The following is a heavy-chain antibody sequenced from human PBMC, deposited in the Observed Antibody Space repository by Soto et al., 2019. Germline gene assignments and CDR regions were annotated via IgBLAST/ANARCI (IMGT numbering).Heavy chain of an antibody. CDR2: ISYDGSTK. D-gene: IGHD4-4*01. CDR1: GFSFNNFA. V-gene: IGHV3-30-3*01. J-gene: IGHJ4*02. Sequence: PGGSLRLSCVASGFSFNNFAMYWVRQAPGKGLEWVALISYDGSTKYADSVKGRFTVSRDNSKNTQYLQMNSLRDEDTAVYYCATSTSVTFDSWGQGTLVTVSS. CDR3: ATSTSVTFDS.